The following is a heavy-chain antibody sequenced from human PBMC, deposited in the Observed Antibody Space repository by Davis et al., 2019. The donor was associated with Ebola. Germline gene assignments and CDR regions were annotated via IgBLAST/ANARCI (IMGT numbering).Heavy chain of an antibody. CDR2: ISSSSSTI. J-gene: IGHJ4*02. V-gene: IGHV3-23*01. CDR1: GFTFSSYA. CDR3: AREIVEMATILWTNFDY. Sequence: GESLKISCAASGFTFSSYAMGWVRQAPGKGLEWVSAISSSSSTIYYADSVKGRFTISRDNSKNTLYLQMNSLRAEDTAVYYCAREIVEMATILWTNFDYWGQGTLVTVSS. D-gene: IGHD5-24*01.